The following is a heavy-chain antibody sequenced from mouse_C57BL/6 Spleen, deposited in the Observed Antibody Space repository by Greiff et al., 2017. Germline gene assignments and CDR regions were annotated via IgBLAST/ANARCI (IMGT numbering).Heavy chain of an antibody. CDR3: ARYPLTYYYNWYFDV. CDR2: ISSGSSTI. Sequence: EVQVVESGGGLVKPGGSLKLSCAASGFTFSDYGMHWVRQAPEKGLEWVAYISSGSSTIYYADTVKGRFTISRDNAKNTLFLQMTSLRSEDTAMYYCARYPLTYYYNWYFDVWGTGTTVTVSS. D-gene: IGHD2-10*01. J-gene: IGHJ1*03. V-gene: IGHV5-17*01. CDR1: GFTFSDYG.